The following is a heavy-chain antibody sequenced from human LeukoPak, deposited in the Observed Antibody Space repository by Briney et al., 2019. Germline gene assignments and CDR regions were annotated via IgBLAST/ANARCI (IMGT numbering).Heavy chain of an antibody. V-gene: IGHV1-2*06. CDR1: GYTFTGYY. CDR3: ARDFPYCRGGSCYSIIDY. CDR2: INPNSGGT. J-gene: IGHJ4*02. D-gene: IGHD2-15*01. Sequence: ASVKVSCKASGYTFTGYYMHWVRQAPGQGLEWMGRINPNSGGTNYAQKFQARVTMTRDTSISTAYMELSRLRSDDTAVYYCARDFPYCRGGSCYSIIDYWGQGTLVTVSS.